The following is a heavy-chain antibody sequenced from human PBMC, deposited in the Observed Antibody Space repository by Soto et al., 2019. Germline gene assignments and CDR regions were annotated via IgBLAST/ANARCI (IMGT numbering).Heavy chain of an antibody. CDR1: GYTFTSYG. CDR2: ISAYNGNT. J-gene: IGHJ4*02. CDR3: ARVDCTNGVCYMGVLDY. V-gene: IGHV1-18*01. Sequence: QVQLVQSGAEVKKPGASVKVSCKASGYTFTSYGISWVRQAPGQGLEWMGWISAYNGNTNYAQKLQGRVTMTTDTSTSTAYMELRSLRSDDTAVYYCARVDCTNGVCYMGVLDYWGQGTLVTVSS. D-gene: IGHD2-8*01.